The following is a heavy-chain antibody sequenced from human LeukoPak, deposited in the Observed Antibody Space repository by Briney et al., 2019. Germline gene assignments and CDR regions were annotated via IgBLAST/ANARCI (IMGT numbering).Heavy chain of an antibody. J-gene: IGHJ4*02. CDR3: VKGYYFDY. Sequence: GGSLRLSCSASAFTFSSYAMHWVRQAPGEGLEYVSGINNTGGSTYSAASVKSRFTISRDNSKNTLYLQMSSLRAEDTAVYYCVKGYYFDYWGQGTLVTVSS. V-gene: IGHV3-64D*09. CDR1: AFTFSSYA. CDR2: INNTGGST.